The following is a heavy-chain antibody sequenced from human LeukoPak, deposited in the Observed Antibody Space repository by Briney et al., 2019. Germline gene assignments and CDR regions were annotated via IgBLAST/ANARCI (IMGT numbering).Heavy chain of an antibody. J-gene: IGHJ2*01. Sequence: SETLSLTCTVSGGSISSYYWSWIRQPAGKGLEWIGRIYTSGSTNYNPSLKSRVTMSVDTSKNQFTLKLSSVTAADTAEYYCARGDTAMADWYFDLWGRGTLVTVSS. CDR1: GGSISSYY. D-gene: IGHD5-18*01. CDR3: ARGDTAMADWYFDL. CDR2: IYTSGST. V-gene: IGHV4-4*07.